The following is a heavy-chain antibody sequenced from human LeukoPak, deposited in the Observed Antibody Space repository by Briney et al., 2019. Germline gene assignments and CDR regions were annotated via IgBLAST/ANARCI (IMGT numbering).Heavy chain of an antibody. CDR1: GGSVSDYY. CDR2: INQSGTT. J-gene: IGHJ4*02. CDR3: SLEWLH. Sequence: KPSETLSLTCAVYGGSVSDYYWTWIRQPPGKGLEWIGEINQSGTTYYNTSLKSRVTISPNTSKNQVSLKLPSVTAADTAVYYCSLEWLHWGQGTLVTVSS. V-gene: IGHV4-34*01. D-gene: IGHD3-3*01.